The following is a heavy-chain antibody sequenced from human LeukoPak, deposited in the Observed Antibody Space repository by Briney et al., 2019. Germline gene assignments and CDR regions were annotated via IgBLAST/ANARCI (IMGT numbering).Heavy chain of an antibody. D-gene: IGHD7-27*01. CDR2: ISSSTSTI. V-gene: IGHV3-48*03. J-gene: IGHJ4*02. Sequence: GGSLRLSCAASGFTFSSYEMNWVRQAPGKGLEWVSYISSSTSTIYYADSVKGRFTISRDNAKNSLYLQMNSLRAEDTAVYYCARDLNWETYWGQGTLVSVSS. CDR3: ARDLNWETY. CDR1: GFTFSSYE.